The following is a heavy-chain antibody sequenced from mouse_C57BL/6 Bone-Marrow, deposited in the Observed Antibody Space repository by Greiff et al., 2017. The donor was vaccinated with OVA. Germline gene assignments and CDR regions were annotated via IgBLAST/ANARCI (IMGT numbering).Heavy chain of an antibody. V-gene: IGHV1-81*01. CDR1: GYTFTSYG. CDR3: ATLITTAPFDY. D-gene: IGHD1-1*01. Sequence: QVQLKQSGAELARPGASVKLSCKASGYTFTSYGISWVKQSTGPGLEWIGEIYPRSGNTYYNEKFKGKATLTADKSSSTAYMELRSLTSEDSAVYFCATLITTAPFDYWGQGTTLTVSS. J-gene: IGHJ2*01. CDR2: IYPRSGNT.